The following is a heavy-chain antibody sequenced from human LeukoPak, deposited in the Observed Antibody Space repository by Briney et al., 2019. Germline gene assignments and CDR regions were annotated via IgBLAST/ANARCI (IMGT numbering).Heavy chain of an antibody. V-gene: IGHV3-7*01. Sequence: GGSLRLSCAASGFTFSSYWMSWVRKAPGKGLEWVANIKQDGSEKYYVDSVKGRFTISRDNAKNSLYLQMNSLRAEDTAVYYCARDSHNCSSTSCYPASYYYYMDVWGKGTTVTVSS. CDR3: ARDSHNCSSTSCYPASYYYYMDV. CDR2: IKQDGSEK. J-gene: IGHJ6*03. D-gene: IGHD2-2*01. CDR1: GFTFSSYW.